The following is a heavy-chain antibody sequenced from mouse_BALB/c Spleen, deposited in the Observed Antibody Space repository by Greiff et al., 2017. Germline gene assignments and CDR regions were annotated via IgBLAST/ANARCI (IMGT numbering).Heavy chain of an antibody. CDR1: GFTFSDYY. CDR3: AREGIYYYGSSYAMDY. D-gene: IGHD1-1*01. Sequence: EVKVVESGGGLVKPGGSLKLSCAASGFTFSDYYMYWVRQTPEKRLEWVATISDGGSYTYYPDSVKGRFTISRDNAKNNLYLQMSSLKSEDTAMYYCAREGIYYYGSSYAMDYWGQGTSVTVSS. J-gene: IGHJ4*01. V-gene: IGHV5-4*02. CDR2: ISDGGSYT.